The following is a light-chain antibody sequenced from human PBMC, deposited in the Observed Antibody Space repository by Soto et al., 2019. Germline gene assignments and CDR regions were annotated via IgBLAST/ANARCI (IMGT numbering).Light chain of an antibody. CDR3: QQGYNFPRA. Sequence: DIQMTQSPSSIYESVGARVTITCRASQPISSWLAWYQQVPGQAPYLLIYPASTLQSGVPSRFSGSGSGTDFTLTINSLQPEDFATYYCQQGYNFPRAFGQGTKVDI. V-gene: IGKV1-12*01. J-gene: IGKJ1*01. CDR1: QPISSW. CDR2: PAS.